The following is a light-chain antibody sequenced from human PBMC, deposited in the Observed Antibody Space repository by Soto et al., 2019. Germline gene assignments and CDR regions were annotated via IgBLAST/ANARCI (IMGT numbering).Light chain of an antibody. CDR3: GTWDSSLSAEI. Sequence: QAVLTQPPSVSAAPGQMVTISCSGSTSNIGNNYVSWYRQLPGTAPKLLIYDNNKRPSGIPDRFSGSKSGTSATLGITGLQTGDEADYYCGTWDSSLSAEIFGGGTKVTVL. CDR2: DNN. J-gene: IGLJ2*01. CDR1: TSNIGNNY. V-gene: IGLV1-51*01.